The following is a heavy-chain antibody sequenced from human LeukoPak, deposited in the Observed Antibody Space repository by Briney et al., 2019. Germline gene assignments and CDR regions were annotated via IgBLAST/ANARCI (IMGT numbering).Heavy chain of an antibody. Sequence: PGSSLRLSYAASGFTFNNYGMHYVRQAPGKGLDWVAVITDEGRNKNYADSVKGRFTISRDSSNNTLYLQMNSLRAEDTGVYFCAKDRETTASGTFDFRGQGTLVTVSS. CDR2: ITDEGRNK. V-gene: IGHV3-30*18. J-gene: IGHJ4*02. CDR3: AKDRETTASGTFDF. D-gene: IGHD6-13*01. CDR1: GFTFNNYG.